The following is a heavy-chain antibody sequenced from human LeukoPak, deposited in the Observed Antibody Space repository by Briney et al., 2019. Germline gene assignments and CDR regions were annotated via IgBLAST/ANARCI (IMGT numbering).Heavy chain of an antibody. CDR1: GGSFSGYY. V-gene: IGHV4-34*01. Sequence: SETLSLTCAVYGGSFSGYYWSWIRQPPGKGLEWIGEINHSGSTNYNPSLKSRVTISVDTSKNQFSLKLSSVTAADTAVYYCARHKSYYYDSSGYYYDAFDIWGQGTMVTVSS. D-gene: IGHD3-22*01. J-gene: IGHJ3*02. CDR3: ARHKSYYYDSSGYYYDAFDI. CDR2: INHSGST.